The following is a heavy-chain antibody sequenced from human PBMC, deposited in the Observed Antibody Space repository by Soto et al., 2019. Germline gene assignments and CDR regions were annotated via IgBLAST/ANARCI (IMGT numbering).Heavy chain of an antibody. CDR1: GFTFSDYA. V-gene: IGHV3-23*01. J-gene: IGHJ5*02. Sequence: GGSLRLSCAASGFTFSDYAMNWVRQAPGKGLEWVSAISGSGANTYYADSVKGRFTISRDNSKNMLYLQMNSLRDEDTAVYYCANGRFLEWLLPDNWFDPWGQGTLVTVSS. CDR3: ANGRFLEWLLPDNWFDP. D-gene: IGHD3-3*01. CDR2: ISGSGANT.